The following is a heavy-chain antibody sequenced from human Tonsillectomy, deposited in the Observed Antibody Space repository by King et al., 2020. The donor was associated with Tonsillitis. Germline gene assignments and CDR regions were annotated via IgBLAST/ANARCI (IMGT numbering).Heavy chain of an antibody. CDR1: GGSISSYY. Sequence: VQLQESGPGLVKPSETLSLTCTVAGGSISSYYWSWIRQPTGEGLEWVGRINAGGTTSYYPSLKRRVSMSVDTSKNQFSLRLSSVTAADPAVYYCAKYLRTSVATLGDAFDIWGQGKMVTVSS. CDR2: INAGGTT. J-gene: IGHJ3*02. V-gene: IGHV4-4*07. D-gene: IGHD4-17*01. CDR3: AKYLRTSVATLGDAFDI.